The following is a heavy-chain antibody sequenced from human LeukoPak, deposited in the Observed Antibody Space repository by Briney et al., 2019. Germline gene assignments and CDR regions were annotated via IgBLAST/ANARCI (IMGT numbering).Heavy chain of an antibody. V-gene: IGHV4-61*01. CDR3: AREAMYSYGNNFDY. CDR1: GGSFSSGSYY. J-gene: IGHJ4*02. CDR2: IYYSGST. D-gene: IGHD5-18*01. Sequence: WETLSLTCTVSGGSFSSGSYYWSWIRQAPGMGLVWVGYIYYSGSTNYNPSLKSRVTISVDTSKNQFSLKLSSVTAADTAVYHCAREAMYSYGNNFDYWGQGNLVTVSS.